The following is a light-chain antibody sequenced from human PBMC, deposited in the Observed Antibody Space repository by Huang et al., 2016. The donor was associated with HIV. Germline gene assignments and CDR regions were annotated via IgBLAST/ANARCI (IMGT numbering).Light chain of an antibody. CDR3: QQYNNWPPMYT. CDR2: GAS. Sequence: EIVMTQSPATLSVSPGERATLSCRASQSVSSNFAWYQQKPVQAPRLLIYGASTRATGIPARFSALGSGTEFTLTISSLQSEDFAVYYCQQYNNWPPMYTFGQGTNLEIK. CDR1: QSVSSN. J-gene: IGKJ2*01. V-gene: IGKV3-15*01.